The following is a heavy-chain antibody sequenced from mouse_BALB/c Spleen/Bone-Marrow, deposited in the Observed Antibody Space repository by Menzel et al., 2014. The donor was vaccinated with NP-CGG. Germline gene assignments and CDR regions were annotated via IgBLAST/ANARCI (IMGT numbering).Heavy chain of an antibody. Sequence: EVKLVESGGGLVKPGGSLKLSCAASGFTFSSYAMSWVRQSPEKRLEWVAEISSGGNYTYYPDTVAGRFTISRDNAKNILYLEMSNLRSDDTAMYYCVRAYGSSYAMDYWGQGTSVTVSS. J-gene: IGHJ4*01. CDR1: GFTFSSYA. CDR2: ISSGGNYT. V-gene: IGHV5-9-4*01. D-gene: IGHD1-1*01. CDR3: VRAYGSSYAMDY.